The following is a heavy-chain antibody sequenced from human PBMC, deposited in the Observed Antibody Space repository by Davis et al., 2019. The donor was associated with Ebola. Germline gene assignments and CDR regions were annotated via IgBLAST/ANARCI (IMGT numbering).Heavy chain of an antibody. Sequence: SVKVSCKVSGYTLTELSMHWVRQAPGQGLEWMGGIIPIFGTANYAQKFQGRVTITADESTSTAYMELSSLRSEDTAVYYCARDGAVTFGMDVWGQGTTVTVSS. D-gene: IGHD4-17*01. V-gene: IGHV1-69*13. CDR1: GYTLTELS. CDR3: ARDGAVTFGMDV. J-gene: IGHJ6*02. CDR2: IIPIFGTA.